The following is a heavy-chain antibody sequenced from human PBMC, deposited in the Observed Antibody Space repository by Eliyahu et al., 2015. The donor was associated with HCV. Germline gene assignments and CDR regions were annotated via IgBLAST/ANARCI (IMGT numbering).Heavy chain of an antibody. D-gene: IGHD1-14*01. CDR1: GFTFNSYS. J-gene: IGHJ5*02. CDR2: ISSSSXDI. CDR3: AKVGVDYRTGWFDP. V-gene: IGHV3-21*01. Sequence: EVQLVESGGGLVKPGGSLRLSCAASGFTFNSYSMNWXRQAPGKGLEGVSFISSSSXDIYYAXSVKGRFITSRDNAKNSLYLQMSSLRAEDTAVYYCAKVGVDYRTGWFDPWGQGTLVTVSS.